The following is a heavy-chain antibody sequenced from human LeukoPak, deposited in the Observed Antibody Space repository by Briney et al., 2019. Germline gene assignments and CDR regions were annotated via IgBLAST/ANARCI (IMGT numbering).Heavy chain of an antibody. CDR1: GFTFSNHW. D-gene: IGHD3-16*01. V-gene: IGHV3-74*01. CDR3: AREGD. Sequence: GGSLRLSCAASGFTFSNHWMHWVRQAPGKGLMWVSRINRGGSRTDYADSVKGRFTISRDNSKNTLYLQMNSLRAEDTAVYYCAREGDWGQGTLVTVSS. J-gene: IGHJ4*02. CDR2: INRGGSRT.